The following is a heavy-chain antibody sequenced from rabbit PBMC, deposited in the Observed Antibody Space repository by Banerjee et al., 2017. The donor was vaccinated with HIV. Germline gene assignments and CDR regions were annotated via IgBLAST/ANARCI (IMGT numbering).Heavy chain of an antibody. Sequence: QSLEESGGDLVKPGASLTLTCTASGFSFSSNYWIYWVRHAPGKGLEWIAWIHIDDGSAYYASWAKGRFTISKTSSTTVTLQMTSLTVADTATYFCARVVGGSGYKWDLWGQGTLVTVS. J-gene: IGHJ3*01. D-gene: IGHD1-1*01. CDR1: GFSFSSNYW. CDR3: ARVVGGSGYKWDL. CDR2: IHIDDGSA. V-gene: IGHV1S40*01.